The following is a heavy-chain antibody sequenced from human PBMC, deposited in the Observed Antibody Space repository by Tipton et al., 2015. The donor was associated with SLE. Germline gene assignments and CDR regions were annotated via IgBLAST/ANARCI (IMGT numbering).Heavy chain of an antibody. Sequence: LRLSCTVSGDSISGHYRSWIRQPPGKGLEWIGYIYDSGSTSYNPSLKSRVTISVDTSKNQFSLKLSSVTAADTAVYYCAREGQLVPNWFDPWGQGTLVTVSS. V-gene: IGHV4-59*11. CDR1: GDSISGHY. CDR3: AREGQLVPNWFDP. CDR2: IYDSGST. D-gene: IGHD6-13*01. J-gene: IGHJ5*02.